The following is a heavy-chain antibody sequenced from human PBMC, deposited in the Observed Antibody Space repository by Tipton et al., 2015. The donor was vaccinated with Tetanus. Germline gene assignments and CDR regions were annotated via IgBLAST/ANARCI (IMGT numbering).Heavy chain of an antibody. CDR1: GGSISSYY. J-gene: IGHJ4*02. CDR2: IYYSVST. Sequence: LRLSCTVSGGSISSYYWSWIRQPPGKGLEWLGHIYYSVSTNYNPSHKSRVTISVDTSKNQFSLKLSSVTAADTAVYYCARALLCSGGRCYAGAGWYFDYWGQGTLVTVSS. V-gene: IGHV4-59*01. D-gene: IGHD2-15*01. CDR3: ARALLCSGGRCYAGAGWYFDY.